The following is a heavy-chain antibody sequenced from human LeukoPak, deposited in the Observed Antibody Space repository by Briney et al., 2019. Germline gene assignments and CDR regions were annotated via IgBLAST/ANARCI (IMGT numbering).Heavy chain of an antibody. V-gene: IGHV3-30*18. D-gene: IGHD6-19*01. CDR1: GLTFSTYS. Sequence: GGSLRLSCAASGLTFSTYSMHWVRQAPGEGLEWVAVISSDGSNKYYADSVKGRFTISRDNSKNTLYLQMNSLRAEDTALYYCAKDRGSGYLDYWGQGTLVTVSS. J-gene: IGHJ4*02. CDR2: ISSDGSNK. CDR3: AKDRGSGYLDY.